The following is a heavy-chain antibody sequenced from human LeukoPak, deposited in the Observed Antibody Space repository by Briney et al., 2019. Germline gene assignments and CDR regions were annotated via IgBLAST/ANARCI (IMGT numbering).Heavy chain of an antibody. CDR1: GGTFSSYA. CDR2: IIPIFGTA. Sequence: ASVKVSCKASGGTFSSYAISWVRQAPGQGLEWMGGIIPIFGTANYAQKFQGRVTITADESTSTAYMELSSLGSEDTAVYYCARHDTAMASDGFFDYWGQGTLVTVSS. D-gene: IGHD5-18*01. J-gene: IGHJ4*02. CDR3: ARHDTAMASDGFFDY. V-gene: IGHV1-69*13.